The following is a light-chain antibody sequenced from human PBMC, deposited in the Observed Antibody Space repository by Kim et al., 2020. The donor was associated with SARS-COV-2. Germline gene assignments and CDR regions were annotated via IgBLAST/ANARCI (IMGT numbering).Light chain of an antibody. V-gene: IGLV1-36*01. Sequence: PRVTISCSGSNSNIGNNAVNWYQQLPGKAPKLLIYYNDLLPSGVSDRFSGSKSGTSASLAISGLQSEDEADYYCATWDDSLNGYVFGTGTKVTVL. J-gene: IGLJ1*01. CDR1: NSNIGNNA. CDR3: ATWDDSLNGYV. CDR2: YND.